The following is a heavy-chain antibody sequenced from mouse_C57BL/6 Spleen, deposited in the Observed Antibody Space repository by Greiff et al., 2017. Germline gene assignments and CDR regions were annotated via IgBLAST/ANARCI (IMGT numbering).Heavy chain of an antibody. CDR2: INPNTGST. V-gene: IGHV1-26*01. CDR1: GYTFTDYY. Sequence: EVQLQQSGPELVKPGASVKISCKASGYTFTDYYMNWVQQSHGKSLEWIGDINPNTGSTSYNQTFNGQATFAVDKSSSTAYMELRSLTSEDSAVYYCARWGGNNPYYFDDWGQGTTLTGSS. CDR3: ARWGGNNPYYFDD. D-gene: IGHD2-1*01. J-gene: IGHJ2*01.